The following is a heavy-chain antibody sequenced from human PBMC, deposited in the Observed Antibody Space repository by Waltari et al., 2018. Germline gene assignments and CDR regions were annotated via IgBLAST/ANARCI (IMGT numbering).Heavy chain of an antibody. CDR1: GFTVSSNY. V-gene: IGHV3-53*01. CDR2: IYSGGST. D-gene: IGHD3-22*01. J-gene: IGHJ4*02. Sequence: EVQLVESGGGLIQPGGSLRLSCAASGFTVSSNYMSWVRQAPGKGLEWVSVIYSGGSTYYADSVKCRCTISRDNSKNTLYLQMDSLRAEDTAVYYCARLNYYDSSGYPDYWGQGTLVTVSS. CDR3: ARLNYYDSSGYPDY.